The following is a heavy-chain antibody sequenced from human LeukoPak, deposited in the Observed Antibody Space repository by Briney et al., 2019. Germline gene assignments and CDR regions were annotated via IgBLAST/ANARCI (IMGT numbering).Heavy chain of an antibody. V-gene: IGHV4-34*01. Sequence: PSETLSLTCAVYGGSFSGYYLSWIRQPPGKGLEWIGEINHSGSTNYNPSLKSRVTISVDTSKNQFSLKLSSVTAADTAVYYCARDRIVGATLDAFDIWGQGTRDTVSS. CDR2: INHSGST. CDR1: GGSFSGYY. D-gene: IGHD1-26*01. J-gene: IGHJ3*02. CDR3: ARDRIVGATLDAFDI.